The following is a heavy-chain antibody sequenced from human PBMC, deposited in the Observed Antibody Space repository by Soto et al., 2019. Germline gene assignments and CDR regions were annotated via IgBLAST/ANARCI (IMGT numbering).Heavy chain of an antibody. Sequence: SETLSPTRTVSGGSLSSYCWGLVRQPPGKGLEWIGYIYYSGSTNYNPSLKSRVTISVDTSKNQFSLKLSSVTAADTAVYYCARRIGLAPDFDYWGQGTLVTVSS. J-gene: IGHJ4*02. V-gene: IGHV4-59*08. CDR3: ARRIGLAPDFDY. D-gene: IGHD6-6*01. CDR1: GGSLSSYC. CDR2: IYYSGST.